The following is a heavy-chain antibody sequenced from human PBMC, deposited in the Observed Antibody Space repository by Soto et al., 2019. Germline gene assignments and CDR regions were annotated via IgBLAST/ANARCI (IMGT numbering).Heavy chain of an antibody. V-gene: IGHV1-18*01. CDR2: ISAYNGNT. CDR3: ARRPPSHSSGWYGY. CDR1: GYTFTSYG. D-gene: IGHD6-19*01. J-gene: IGHJ4*02. Sequence: QVQLVQSGAEVKKPGASVKVSCKASGYTFTSYGISWVRQAPGQGLEWMGWISAYNGNTNYAQKLQGRGTMTTDTATSTAYMELRSLRSDDTAVYYWARRPPSHSSGWYGYWGQGTLVTVSS.